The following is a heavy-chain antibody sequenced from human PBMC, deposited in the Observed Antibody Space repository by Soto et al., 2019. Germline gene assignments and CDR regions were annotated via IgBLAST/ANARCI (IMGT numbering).Heavy chain of an antibody. J-gene: IGHJ5*02. D-gene: IGHD4-4*01. CDR3: ARDSKGYSNLLDP. Sequence: GASVKVSRKASGYTFSSFGISWVGQAPGQGLEWMGWISAYNGNTNYAQKLQGRVTMTTDTSTSTAYMELRSLRSDDTAVYYCARDSKGYSNLLDPWGQGTLVTVSS. CDR1: GYTFSSFG. V-gene: IGHV1-18*01. CDR2: ISAYNGNT.